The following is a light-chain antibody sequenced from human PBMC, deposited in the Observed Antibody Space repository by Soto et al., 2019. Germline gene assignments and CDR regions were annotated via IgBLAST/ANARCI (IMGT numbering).Light chain of an antibody. V-gene: IGKV3-15*01. Sequence: EIVMTQSPATLSVSPGERATLSCRGSQSVGSSLAWYQQEPGQAPRLLIYGASTRATGVPARFSGSGSGTEFTFTISSLQSEDFAVYYCQQHNGWPLTFGGGTKVEI. CDR2: GAS. CDR1: QSVGSS. CDR3: QQHNGWPLT. J-gene: IGKJ4*01.